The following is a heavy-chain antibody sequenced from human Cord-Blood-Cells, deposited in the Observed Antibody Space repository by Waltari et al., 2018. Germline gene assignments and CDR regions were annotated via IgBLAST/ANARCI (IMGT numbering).Heavy chain of an antibody. CDR2: INPNSGGT. CDR3: ARGWRSHRTGNDAFDI. J-gene: IGHJ3*02. V-gene: IGHV1-2*02. Sequence: QVQLVQSGAEVKKPGASVKVSCKASGYTFTGYYMHWVRQAPGQGLEWMGWINPNSGGTNYAQKFQGRVTMTRDTSISTAYMELSRPRSDDTAVYYCARGWRSHRTGNDAFDIWGQGTMVTVSS. D-gene: IGHD7-27*01. CDR1: GYTFTGYY.